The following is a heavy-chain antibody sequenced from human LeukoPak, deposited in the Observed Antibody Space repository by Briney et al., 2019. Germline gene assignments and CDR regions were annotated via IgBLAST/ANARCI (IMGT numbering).Heavy chain of an antibody. D-gene: IGHD1-26*01. CDR3: AKDHELGNRGSSKGGYYFDY. Sequence: GRSLRLSCAASGFTFSSYGMHWVRQAPGKGLEWVAVISYDGSNKYYADSVKGRFTISRDNSKNTLYLQLNSLRAEDTAVYYCAKDHELGNRGSSKGGYYFDYWGQGTLVTVSS. CDR2: ISYDGSNK. CDR1: GFTFSSYG. J-gene: IGHJ4*02. V-gene: IGHV3-30*18.